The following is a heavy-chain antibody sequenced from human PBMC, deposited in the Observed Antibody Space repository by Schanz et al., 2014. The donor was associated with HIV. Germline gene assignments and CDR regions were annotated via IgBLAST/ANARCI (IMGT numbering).Heavy chain of an antibody. J-gene: IGHJ6*02. D-gene: IGHD3-16*01. CDR3: ARDGGEV. CDR2: IKEDGSEK. Sequence: EVQLVESGGGLVQPGGSLRLSCAASGFTFSSHWMHWVRQAPGKGLEWVANIKEDGSEKYHADSVKGRFTISRDNAKNSLFLQMESLRAEDTAVYYCARDGGEVWGQGTTVTVSS. CDR1: GFTFSSHW. V-gene: IGHV3-7*01.